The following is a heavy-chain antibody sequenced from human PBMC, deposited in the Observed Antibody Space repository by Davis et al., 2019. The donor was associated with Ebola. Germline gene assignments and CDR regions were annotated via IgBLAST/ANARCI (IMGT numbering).Heavy chain of an antibody. D-gene: IGHD2-15*01. V-gene: IGHV3-53*01. CDR3: VRYCSGGSCSRAFDI. CDR1: GFTVSSNY. J-gene: IGHJ3*02. Sequence: GESLKISCAASGFTVSSNYMSWVRQAPGKGLEWVSVIYSGGSTYYADSVKGRFTISRDNSKNTLYLQMNSLRAEDTAVYYCVRYCSGGSCSRAFDIWGQGTMVTVSS. CDR2: IYSGGST.